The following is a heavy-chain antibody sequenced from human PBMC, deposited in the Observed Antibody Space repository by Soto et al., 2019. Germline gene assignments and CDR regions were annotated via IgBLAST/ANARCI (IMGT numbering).Heavy chain of an antibody. Sequence: EVQMVESGAGLVKPAESLRVSCAASGFTFSTYAMNWVRQAPGKGLEWVSSINGDSNSIYYADSVRGRFTISRDNAKNSLYMQMDRLRAEYTAVYYCAAHTGYDWDYWGQGTLVTVSS. D-gene: IGHD5-12*01. V-gene: IGHV3-21*01. J-gene: IGHJ4*02. CDR1: GFTFSTYA. CDR2: INGDSNSI. CDR3: AAHTGYDWDY.